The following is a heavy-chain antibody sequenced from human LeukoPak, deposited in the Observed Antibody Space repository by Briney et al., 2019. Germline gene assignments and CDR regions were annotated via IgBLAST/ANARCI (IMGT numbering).Heavy chain of an antibody. V-gene: IGHV3-7*01. J-gene: IGHJ4*02. Sequence: GGSLRLSCEASGFTFSNYWMTWVRQAPGKGLEWVASINQDGSEKYYVDSVKGRFIISRDNAKNSLYLQMNSLRAGDTAVYYCARGILQWHFLRYWGQGALVTVSS. CDR3: ARGILQWHFLRY. CDR2: INQDGSEK. CDR1: GFTFSNYW. D-gene: IGHD5-18*01.